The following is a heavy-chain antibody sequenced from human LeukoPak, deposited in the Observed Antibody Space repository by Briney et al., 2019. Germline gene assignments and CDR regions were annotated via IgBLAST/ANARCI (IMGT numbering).Heavy chain of an antibody. CDR1: GGPLGGYF. D-gene: IGHD1-26*01. CDR3: ARHERGSHFDF. V-gene: IGHV4-59*08. CDR2: NSSSGRT. J-gene: IGHJ4*02. Sequence: SETLALTCTVSGGPLGGYFWSLVRQSPRKRLELIAYNSSSGRTNYNPPLQRRVTISLDTSKNQFSLRVSSLTAADTAVYYCARHERGSHFDFWGQGTLVTVSP.